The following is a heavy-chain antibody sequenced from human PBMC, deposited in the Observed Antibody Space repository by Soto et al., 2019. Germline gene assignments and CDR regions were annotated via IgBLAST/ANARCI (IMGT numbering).Heavy chain of an antibody. CDR2: VFSSVSA. Sequence: QLQLQESGPGQVRPSETLSLTCIVSGVSVRSYTWSWVRQPAKKGLEWIGRVFSSVSATYNPSLKSRVTITMDTPENRISLKLDSVTAADAGVYYCARDGMTTGDTWGPGTAVTVSS. V-gene: IGHV4-4*07. CDR1: GVSVRSYT. J-gene: IGHJ4*02. CDR3: ARDGMTTGDT. D-gene: IGHD2-21*02.